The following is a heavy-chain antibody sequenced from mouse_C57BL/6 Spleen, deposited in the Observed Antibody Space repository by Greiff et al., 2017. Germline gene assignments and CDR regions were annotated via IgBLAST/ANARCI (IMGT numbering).Heavy chain of an antibody. Sequence: DVMLVESGGDLVKPGGSLKLSCAASGFTFSSYGMSWVRQTPDKRLEWVATISSGGSYTYYPDSVKGRFTISRDNAKNTLYLQMSSLKSEDTAMYYCARQGWVTEGFAYWGQGTLVTVSA. D-gene: IGHD2-2*01. CDR2: ISSGGSYT. V-gene: IGHV5-6*02. CDR3: ARQGWVTEGFAY. J-gene: IGHJ3*01. CDR1: GFTFSSYG.